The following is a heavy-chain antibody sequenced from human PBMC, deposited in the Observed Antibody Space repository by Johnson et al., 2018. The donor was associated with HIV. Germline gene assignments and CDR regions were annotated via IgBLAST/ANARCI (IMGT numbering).Heavy chain of an antibody. D-gene: IGHD5-18*01. J-gene: IGHJ3*02. V-gene: IGHV3-NL1*01. CDR1: GFTFSSYG. Sequence: QVQLVESGGGVVQPGRSLRLSCAASGFTFSSYGMHWVRQAPGKGLEWVSVIYSGGSTYYAESVKGRFTISRDNSKNTLFLQMNSLRTEDTALYYCAKSRGGYSYGYDAFDIWGQGTMVTVSS. CDR3: AKSRGGYSYGYDAFDI. CDR2: IYSGGST.